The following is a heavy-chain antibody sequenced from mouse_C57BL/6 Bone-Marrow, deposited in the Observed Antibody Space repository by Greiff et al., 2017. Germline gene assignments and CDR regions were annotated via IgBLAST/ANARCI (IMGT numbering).Heavy chain of an antibody. D-gene: IGHD2-4*01. V-gene: IGHV1-55*01. CDR1: GYTFTSYW. CDR2: IYPGSGST. J-gene: IGHJ1*03. CDR3: ARGSDYDWYFDV. Sequence: QVHVKQPGAELVKPGASVKMSCKASGYTFTSYWITWVKQRPGQGLEWIGDIYPGSGSTNYNEKFKSKATLTVDTSSSTAYMQLSSLTSEDSAVYYCARGSDYDWYFDVWGTGTTVTVSS.